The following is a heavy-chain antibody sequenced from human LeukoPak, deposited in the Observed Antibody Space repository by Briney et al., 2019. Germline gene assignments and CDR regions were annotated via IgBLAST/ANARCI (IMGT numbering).Heavy chain of an antibody. V-gene: IGHV3-23*01. CDR2: ISGSGGST. CDR1: GFTFSNYV. J-gene: IGHJ4*02. D-gene: IGHD3-3*01. Sequence: PGGSLRLSCAASGFTFSNYVMSWVRQAPGKGLEWVSAISGSGGSTYYADSVKGRFTISRDNSKNTLYLQMNSLRAEDTAVYYCAKDTYYDFWSGFDYWGQGTLVTVSS. CDR3: AKDTYYDFWSGFDY.